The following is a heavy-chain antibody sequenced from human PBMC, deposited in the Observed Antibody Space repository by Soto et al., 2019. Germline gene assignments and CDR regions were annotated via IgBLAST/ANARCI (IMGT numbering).Heavy chain of an antibody. J-gene: IGHJ6*02. V-gene: IGHV6-1*01. D-gene: IGHD3-10*01. CDR2: TYYRSKWYN. Sequence: SQTLSLTCAISGDSVSSNSAAWNWIRQSPSRGLEWLGRTYYRSKWYNDYAVSVKSRITINPDTSKNQFSLKLSSVTAADTAVYYCARGWGYYGSGSYVPYYYYGMDVWGQGTTVPVSS. CDR1: GDSVSSNSAA. CDR3: ARGWGYYGSGSYVPYYYYGMDV.